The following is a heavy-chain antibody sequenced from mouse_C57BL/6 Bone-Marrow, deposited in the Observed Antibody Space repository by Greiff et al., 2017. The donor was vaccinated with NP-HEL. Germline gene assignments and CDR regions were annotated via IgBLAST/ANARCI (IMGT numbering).Heavy chain of an antibody. J-gene: IGHJ4*01. D-gene: IGHD2-13*01. CDR3: ARSSGEAMDY. Sequence: QVQLQQPGAELVKPGASVKLSCKASGYTFTSYWMHWVKQRPGQGLEWIGMIHPNSGSTNYNEKFKSKATLTVDKSSSKAYMQLSSLTSEDSAVYYCARSSGEAMDYWGQGTSVTVSS. V-gene: IGHV1-64*01. CDR1: GYTFTSYW. CDR2: IHPNSGST.